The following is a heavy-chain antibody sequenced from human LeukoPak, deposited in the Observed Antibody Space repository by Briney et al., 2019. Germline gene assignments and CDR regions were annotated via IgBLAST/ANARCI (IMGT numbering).Heavy chain of an antibody. CDR1: GFTFSSYE. J-gene: IGHJ4*02. CDR2: IYHSGST. CDR3: ARLFRRAMGPIDY. D-gene: IGHD5-18*01. Sequence: GSLRLSCAASGFTFSSYEMNWVRQPPGKGLEWIGSIYHSGSTYYNPSLKGRVTISVDTSKNQFSLKLSSVTAADTAVYYCARLFRRAMGPIDYWGQGTLVTVSS. V-gene: IGHV4-38-2*01.